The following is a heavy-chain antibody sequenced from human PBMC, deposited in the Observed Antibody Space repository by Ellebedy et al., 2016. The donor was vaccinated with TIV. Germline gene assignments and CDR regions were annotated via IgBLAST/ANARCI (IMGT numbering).Heavy chain of an antibody. Sequence: GESLKISXQGSGYSFTTYWIAWVRQMPGRGLEWMGVLYPGNSDTRYSPSFQGQVTISADKSISTAYLQWSSLKASDTAMYYCARHSLVTTRTSWFGPWGQGTLVTVSS. CDR1: GYSFTTYW. CDR3: ARHSLVTTRTSWFGP. V-gene: IGHV5-51*01. CDR2: LYPGNSDT. J-gene: IGHJ5*02. D-gene: IGHD5-12*01.